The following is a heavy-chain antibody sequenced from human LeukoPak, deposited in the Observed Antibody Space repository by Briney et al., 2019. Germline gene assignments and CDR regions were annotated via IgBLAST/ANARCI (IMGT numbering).Heavy chain of an antibody. V-gene: IGHV3-43*01. Sequence: GGSLRLSCAASGFTFDDYTMHWVRQAPGKGLEWVSLISWDGGSTYYADSVKGRFTISRDNSKNSLYLQMNSLRTEDTALYYCAKVKRAKSLFYYYYYMDVWGKGTTVTVSS. CDR2: ISWDGGST. D-gene: IGHD6-25*01. J-gene: IGHJ6*03. CDR3: AKVKRAKSLFYYYYYMDV. CDR1: GFTFDDYT.